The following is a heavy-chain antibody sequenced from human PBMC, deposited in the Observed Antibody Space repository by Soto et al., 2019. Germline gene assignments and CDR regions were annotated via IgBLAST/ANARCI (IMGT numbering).Heavy chain of an antibody. D-gene: IGHD4-17*01. CDR3: ARDSDYGECNWFDP. CDR2: ISSNGGST. J-gene: IGHJ5*02. CDR1: GFTFSSYA. Sequence: GGSLRLSCAASGFTFSSYAMHWVRQAPGKGLEYVSAISSNGGSTYYANSVKGRFTISRDNSKNTLYLQMGSLRAEDMAVYYCARDSDYGECNWFDPWGQGTLVTVSS. V-gene: IGHV3-64*01.